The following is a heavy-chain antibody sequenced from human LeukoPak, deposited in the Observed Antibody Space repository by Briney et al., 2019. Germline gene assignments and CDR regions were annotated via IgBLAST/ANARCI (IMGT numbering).Heavy chain of an antibody. J-gene: IGHJ6*03. CDR1: GGTFISYT. Sequence: ASVKVSCKASGGTFISYTISWVRQAPGQGLEWMGGIIPIFDTAYYAQKFQGRVTITADKSTSTAYMELSSLTSEDKAVYYCARAGEGYKSYYYYVDVWGKGTTVTVSS. D-gene: IGHD5-24*01. V-gene: IGHV1-69*06. CDR3: ARAGEGYKSYYYYVDV. CDR2: IIPIFDTA.